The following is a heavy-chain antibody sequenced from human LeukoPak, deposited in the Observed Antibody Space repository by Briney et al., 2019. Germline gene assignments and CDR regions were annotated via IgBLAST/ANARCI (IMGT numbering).Heavy chain of an antibody. CDR2: MYTSGNT. J-gene: IGHJ6*03. Sequence: SETLSLTCTVSGGSISNYYWNWIRQPAGKGLEWIGRMYTSGNTNYNPSLKSRVTISVDTSKNQFSLKLSSVTAADTAVYYCARGPGYCSSTSCYGLYMDVWGKGTTVTISS. D-gene: IGHD2-2*01. CDR1: GGSISNYY. CDR3: ARGPGYCSSTSCYGLYMDV. V-gene: IGHV4-4*07.